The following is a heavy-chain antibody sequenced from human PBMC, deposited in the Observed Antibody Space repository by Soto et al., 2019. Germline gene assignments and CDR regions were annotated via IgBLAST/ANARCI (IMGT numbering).Heavy chain of an antibody. CDR2: SSSSSSYI. Sequence: EVQLVESGGGLVKPGGSLRLSCAASGFTFISYSMNWVRQAPRKGLEWFSSSSSSSSYIYYADSVKGRFTISRDNAKNSVYLQMNSLRAEDTAVYYCARDQPVYSYGYGLGYWGQGTLVTVSS. D-gene: IGHD5-18*01. J-gene: IGHJ4*02. V-gene: IGHV3-21*01. CDR3: ARDQPVYSYGYGLGY. CDR1: GFTFISYS.